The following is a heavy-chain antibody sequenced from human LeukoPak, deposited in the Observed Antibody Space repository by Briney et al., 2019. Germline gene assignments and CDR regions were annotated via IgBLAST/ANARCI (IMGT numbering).Heavy chain of an antibody. J-gene: IGHJ5*02. D-gene: IGHD6-6*01. V-gene: IGHV4-31*03. CDR2: IWNSGST. CDR3: ARDVSSMFPNWFDP. CDR1: GDSISSRTYY. Sequence: SQTLSLACSVSGDSISSRTYYWTWIRQHPGKGLEWIGYIWNSGSTNYNPAIKSRVTISVDTSKHQFSLKLTSVTAADTAIYYCARDVSSMFPNWFDPWGQGILVIVSS.